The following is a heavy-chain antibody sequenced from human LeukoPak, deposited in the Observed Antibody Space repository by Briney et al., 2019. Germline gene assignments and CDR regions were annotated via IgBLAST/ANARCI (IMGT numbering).Heavy chain of an antibody. CDR2: IYYSGST. CDR3: ARAREPLIYTYYFEY. J-gene: IGHJ4*02. V-gene: IGHV4-31*03. CDR1: GGSISSGGYY. D-gene: IGHD1-14*01. Sequence: SQTLSLTCTVSGGSISSGGYYWSWIRQHPGKGLEWIGYIYYSGSTYYNPSLKSRVTISVDTSKNQFSLKLSSVTAADTAVYYCARAREPLIYTYYFEYWGQGTLVTVSS.